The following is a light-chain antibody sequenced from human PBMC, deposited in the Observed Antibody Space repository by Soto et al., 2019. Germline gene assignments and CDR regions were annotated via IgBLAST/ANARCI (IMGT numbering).Light chain of an antibody. Sequence: DIVMTQSPDSLAVSLGERATINCKSSQSVLYSSNNKNYLAWYQQRPGQPPKLLIYWASTRESGVPDRFSASGSGTDFTLTITSLQAEDVAVSYCQQYESTPPTFGQGTKLEIK. V-gene: IGKV4-1*01. J-gene: IGKJ2*01. CDR1: QSVLYSSNNKNY. CDR3: QQYESTPPT. CDR2: WAS.